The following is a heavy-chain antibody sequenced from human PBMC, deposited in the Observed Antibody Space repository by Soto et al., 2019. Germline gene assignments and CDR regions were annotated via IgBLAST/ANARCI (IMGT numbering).Heavy chain of an antibody. J-gene: IGHJ5*02. V-gene: IGHV1-69*02. D-gene: IGHD5-12*01. CDR2: IIPILGIA. CDR1: GGTFSSNT. Sequence: GASVKVSCTDSGGTFSSNTISWVRQAPGQGLEWMGRIIPILGIANYAQKFQGRVTITADKSTSTAYMELSSLRSEDTAVYYCARDIVATIDNWFDPWGQGTLVTVSS. CDR3: ARDIVATIDNWFDP.